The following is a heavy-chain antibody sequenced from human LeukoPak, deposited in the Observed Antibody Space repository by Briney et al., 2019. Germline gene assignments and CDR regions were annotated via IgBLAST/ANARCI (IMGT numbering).Heavy chain of an antibody. J-gene: IGHJ4*02. CDR2: IRADGSDK. Sequence: GGSLRLSCAASGFNFRTHGMHWVRQAPGKGLEGVTFIRADGSDKYYRHSVKGRFTISRDNSKNTLYLQMNSLRAEDTAVFYCAKDWGTMTTVTYYFEYWGQGTLVTVSS. CDR1: GFNFRTHG. CDR3: AKDWGTMTTVTYYFEY. D-gene: IGHD4-17*01. V-gene: IGHV3-30*02.